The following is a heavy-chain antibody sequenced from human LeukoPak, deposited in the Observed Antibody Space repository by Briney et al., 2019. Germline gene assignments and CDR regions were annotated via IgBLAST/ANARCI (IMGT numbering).Heavy chain of an antibody. D-gene: IGHD2-15*01. J-gene: IGHJ4*02. Sequence: PSETLPLTCAVYGGSFSGYYWSWIRQPPGKGLEWIGEINHSGSTNYNPSLKSRVTISVDTSKNQFSLKLGSVTAADTAVYYCARGRCSGGSCAFDYWGQGTLVTVSS. CDR3: ARGRCSGGSCAFDY. CDR1: GGSFSGYY. V-gene: IGHV4-34*01. CDR2: INHSGST.